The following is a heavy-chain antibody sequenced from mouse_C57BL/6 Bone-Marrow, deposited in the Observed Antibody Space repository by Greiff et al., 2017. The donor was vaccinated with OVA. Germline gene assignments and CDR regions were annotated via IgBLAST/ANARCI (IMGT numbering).Heavy chain of an antibody. D-gene: IGHD2-14*01. CDR2: ISYDGSN. V-gene: IGHV3-6*01. J-gene: IGHJ1*03. CDR1: GYSITSGYY. Sequence: VQLKESGPGLVKPSQSLSLTCSVTGYSITSGYYWNWIRQFPGNKLEWMGYISYDGSNNYNPSLKNRISITRDTSKNQFFLKLNSVTTEDTATYCCAREGVLPWYFDVWGTGTTVTVSA. CDR3: AREGVLPWYFDV.